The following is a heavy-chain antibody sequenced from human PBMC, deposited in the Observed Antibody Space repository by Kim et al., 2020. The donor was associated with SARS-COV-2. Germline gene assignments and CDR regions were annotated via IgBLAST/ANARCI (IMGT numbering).Heavy chain of an antibody. D-gene: IGHD6-19*01. CDR1: GYTFTSYD. Sequence: ASVKVSCKASGYTFTSYDINWVRQPLDGLEWMGWMNPNSGNTGYAQKFQGRVTMTRNTSISTAYMELSSLRSEDTAVYYCARGVVGWSDYWYFDLWGRGTLVTVSS. CDR2: MNPNSGNT. J-gene: IGHJ2*01. CDR3: ARGVVGWSDYWYFDL. V-gene: IGHV1-8*01.